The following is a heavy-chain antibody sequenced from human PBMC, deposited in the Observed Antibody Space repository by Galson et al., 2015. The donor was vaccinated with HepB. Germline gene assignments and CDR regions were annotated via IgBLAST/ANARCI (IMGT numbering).Heavy chain of an antibody. D-gene: IGHD6-19*01. CDR3: ARVGGIIAVAGTSAFDI. V-gene: IGHV3-53*04. J-gene: IGHJ3*02. CDR2: IYSGGST. CDR1: GLTVSSNY. Sequence: SLRLSCAASGLTVSSNYMSWVRQAPGKGLEWVSVIYSGGSTYYADSVKGRFTISRHNSKNTLYLQMNSLRAEDTAVYYCARVGGIIAVAGTSAFDIWGQGTMVTVSS.